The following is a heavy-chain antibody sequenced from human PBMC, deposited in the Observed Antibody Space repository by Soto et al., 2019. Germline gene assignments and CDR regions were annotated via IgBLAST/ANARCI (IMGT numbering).Heavy chain of an antibody. CDR1: GFTFTNAW. CDR2: IKSKTDGGTT. CDR3: TAVTIFGVVPPRSMDV. V-gene: IGHV3-15*07. J-gene: IGHJ6*02. Sequence: PGGSLRLSCAASGFTFTNAWMNWVRQAPGKGLEWVGRIKSKTDGGTTDYAAPVKGRFTISRDDSKNTLYLQMNSLKTEDTAVYYCTAVTIFGVVPPRSMDVWGQGTTVTVSS. D-gene: IGHD3-3*01.